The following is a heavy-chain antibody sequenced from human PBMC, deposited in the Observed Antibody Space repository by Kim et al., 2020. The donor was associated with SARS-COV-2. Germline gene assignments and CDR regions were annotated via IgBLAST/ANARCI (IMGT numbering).Heavy chain of an antibody. D-gene: IGHD6-13*01. J-gene: IGHJ5*02. Sequence: SETLSLTCAVYGGSFSGYYWSWIRQPPGKGLEWIGEIKHSGITNYNPSLKSRVTISVDTSKNQFSLKLSSVTAADTAVYYCARGLFGSAKSGSWYFHVWFDPWGQGTLVTVSS. V-gene: IGHV4-34*01. CDR3: ARGLFGSAKSGSWYFHVWFDP. CDR2: IKHSGIT. CDR1: GGSFSGYY.